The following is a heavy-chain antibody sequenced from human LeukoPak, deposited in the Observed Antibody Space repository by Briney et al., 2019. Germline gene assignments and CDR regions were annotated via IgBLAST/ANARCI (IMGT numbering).Heavy chain of an antibody. J-gene: IGHJ4*02. CDR2: IYYSGST. V-gene: IGHV4-59*08. CDR3: ARTNYGDRIDY. CDR1: SGSITNYY. D-gene: IGHD4-17*01. Sequence: SETLSLTCTVSSGSITNYYWSWIRQPPGKGLEWIGSIYYSGSTYYNPSLKSRVTISVDTSKNQFSLKLSSVTAADTAVYYCARTNYGDRIDYWGQGTLVTVSS.